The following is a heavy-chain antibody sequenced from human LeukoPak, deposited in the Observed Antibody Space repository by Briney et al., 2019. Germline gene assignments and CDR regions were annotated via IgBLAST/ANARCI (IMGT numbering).Heavy chain of an antibody. D-gene: IGHD6-6*01. Sequence: AASEKVSCKTSGYTFTDYYIHWMRQAPRQGLEWMGWINSNSGGGNYAQKFQGRVNKTRDTSISTVYMELSRLGSDDTAVYYCARGYSSSWPNWFDPWGQATLVTV. J-gene: IGHJ5*02. CDR3: ARGYSSSWPNWFDP. CDR2: INSNSGGG. CDR1: GYTFTDYY. V-gene: IGHV1-2*02.